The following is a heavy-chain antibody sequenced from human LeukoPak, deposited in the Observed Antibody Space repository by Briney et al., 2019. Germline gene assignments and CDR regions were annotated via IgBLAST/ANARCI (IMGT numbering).Heavy chain of an antibody. CDR1: GYTLTELS. D-gene: IGHD2-2*01. Sequence: ASVKVSCKVSGYTLTELSMHWVRQAPGKGLEWMGGFDPEDGETIYAQKFQGRVTMTEDTSTDTAYMELSSLRSEDTAVYYCATLGYCSSTSCLSRALIYYYYGMDVWGQGTTVTVSS. V-gene: IGHV1-24*01. CDR2: FDPEDGET. J-gene: IGHJ6*02. CDR3: ATLGYCSSTSCLSRALIYYYYGMDV.